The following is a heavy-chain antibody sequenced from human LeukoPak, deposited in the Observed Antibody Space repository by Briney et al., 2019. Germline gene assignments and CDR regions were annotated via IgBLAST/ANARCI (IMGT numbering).Heavy chain of an antibody. CDR3: ARGLGYCSGGSCSHFDY. D-gene: IGHD2-15*01. CDR2: MNPNSGNT. J-gene: IGHJ4*02. CDR1: GYTFTSYD. V-gene: IGHV1-8*01. Sequence: ASMKVSCKAFGYTFTSYDINWVRQATGQGLEWMGWMNPNSGNTGYAQKFQGRVTMTTNTSISTAYMELSSLRSEDTAVYYCARGLGYCSGGSCSHFDYWGQRTVVTVSS.